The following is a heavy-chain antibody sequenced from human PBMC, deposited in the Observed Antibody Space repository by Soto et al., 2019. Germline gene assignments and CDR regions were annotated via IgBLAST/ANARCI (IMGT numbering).Heavy chain of an antibody. CDR2: IYYSGST. CDR3: ASLTTVEQAFDY. J-gene: IGHJ4*02. D-gene: IGHD4-17*01. Sequence: PSATLSLTCTVSGGSISSGDYYWSWIRQPPGKGLEWIGYIYYSGSTYYNPSFKSRVTISVDTSKNQFSLKLSSVTAADTAVYYCASLTTVEQAFDYWGQGTLVTASS. CDR1: GGSISSGDYY. V-gene: IGHV4-30-4*01.